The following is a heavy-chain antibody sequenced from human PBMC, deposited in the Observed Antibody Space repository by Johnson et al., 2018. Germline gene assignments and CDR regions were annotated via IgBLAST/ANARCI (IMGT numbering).Heavy chain of an antibody. CDR1: GFTFDDYA. CDR3: ARGGGSYIAFDI. J-gene: IGHJ3*02. CDR2: ISWNSGSI. V-gene: IGHV3-9*01. D-gene: IGHD1-26*01. Sequence: VQLVQSGGGLVQPGRSLRLSCAASGFTFDDYAMHWVRQAPGTGLEWVSGISWNSGSIGYADSVKGRFTISRDNAKNSLYLQMNSLRAEDTALYHCARGGGSYIAFDIWGQGTMVTVSS.